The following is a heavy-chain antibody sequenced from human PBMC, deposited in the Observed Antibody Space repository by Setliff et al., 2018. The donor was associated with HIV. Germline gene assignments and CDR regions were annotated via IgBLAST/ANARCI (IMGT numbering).Heavy chain of an antibody. CDR2: ISSYNDNT. CDR1: GYSFTNYG. Sequence: ASVKVSCKASGYSFTNYGISWVRQAPGQGLEWMGWISSYNDNTNYALNLQGRVTMTTDTSTSTAYMELRSLRSDDTAVYYCARWVEYSSGWYPSGVGFDYWGQGTLVTVSS. D-gene: IGHD6-19*01. V-gene: IGHV1-18*01. J-gene: IGHJ4*02. CDR3: ARWVEYSSGWYPSGVGFDY.